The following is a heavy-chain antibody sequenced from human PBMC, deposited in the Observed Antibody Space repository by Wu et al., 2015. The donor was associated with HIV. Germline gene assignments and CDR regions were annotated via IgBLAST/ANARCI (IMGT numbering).Heavy chain of an antibody. CDR1: GYTFTDYY. V-gene: IGHV1-2*02. CDR3: ASPFGSGP. J-gene: IGHJ5*02. CDR2: INPNSGGT. Sequence: QLVQSGAEVKNPGASVKVSCKASGYTFTDYYLHWVRHTPGQGLEWMGWINPNSGGTNYAQKFQGRVTMTRDTSISTAYMELSRLRSDDTAIYYCASPFGSGPWGQGTLVTVSS. D-gene: IGHD3-10*01.